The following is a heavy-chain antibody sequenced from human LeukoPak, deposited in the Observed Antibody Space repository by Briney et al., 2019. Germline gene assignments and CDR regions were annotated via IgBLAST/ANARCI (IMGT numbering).Heavy chain of an antibody. Sequence: PSETLSLTCTVSGGSISSYYWSWIRQPAGKGLEWIGRIYSSGSTNFNPSLKSRVTMSVDTSKNQVSLNLSSVTAADTAVYYCARESISVGVYWGQGALVTVSS. J-gene: IGHJ4*02. D-gene: IGHD6-19*01. V-gene: IGHV4-4*07. CDR1: GGSISSYY. CDR2: IYSSGST. CDR3: ARESISVGVY.